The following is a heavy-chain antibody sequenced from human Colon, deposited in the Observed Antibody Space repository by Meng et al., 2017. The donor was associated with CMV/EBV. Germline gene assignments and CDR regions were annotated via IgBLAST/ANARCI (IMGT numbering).Heavy chain of an antibody. V-gene: IGHV5-51*01. CDR1: GYRFTSYW. Sequence: GESLKISCKGSGYRFTSYWIGWVRQMPGKGLEWIGITYPTDSNTKYSPSFHGQATISADSSINTAYLQGSSLKASDTAVYFCARRAGGSNPLDFWGQGTLVTVSS. D-gene: IGHD2-15*01. CDR3: ARRAGGSNPLDF. CDR2: TYPTDSNT. J-gene: IGHJ4*02.